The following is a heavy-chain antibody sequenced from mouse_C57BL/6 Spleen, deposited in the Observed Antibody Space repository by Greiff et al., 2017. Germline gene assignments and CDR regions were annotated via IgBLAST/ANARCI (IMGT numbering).Heavy chain of an antibody. D-gene: IGHD1-1*01. V-gene: IGHV1-50*01. CDR3: AREDYYGSSPFAY. Sequence: QVQLQQPGAELVKPGASVKLSCKASGYTFTSYWMQWVKQRPGQGLEWIGEIDPSDSYTNYNQKFKGKATLTVDTSSSTAYMRLSSLTSEDSAVYCGAREDYYGSSPFAYWGQGTLVTVSA. CDR1: GYTFTSYW. J-gene: IGHJ3*01. CDR2: IDPSDSYT.